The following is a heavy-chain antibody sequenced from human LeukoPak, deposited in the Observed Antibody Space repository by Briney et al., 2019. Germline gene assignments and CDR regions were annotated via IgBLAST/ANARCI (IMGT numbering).Heavy chain of an antibody. CDR2: INHSGNA. V-gene: IGHV4-34*01. J-gene: IGHJ4*02. D-gene: IGHD5-24*01. Sequence: PSETLSLTRAIYGGSFRGYYWSWIRQPPGKGREWIGEINHSGNANYSPSLKSRITTSVDTSKNQFSLKLSSVTAADTAVYYCARGTRDTIMAKYYFDSWGQGTPVTVSS. CDR1: GGSFRGYY. CDR3: ARGTRDTIMAKYYFDS.